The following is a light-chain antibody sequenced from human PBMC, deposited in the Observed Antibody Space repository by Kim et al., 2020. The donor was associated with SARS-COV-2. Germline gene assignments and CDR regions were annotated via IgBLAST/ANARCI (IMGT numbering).Light chain of an antibody. CDR3: QSYDSSLSGSGV. Sequence: VTISCTGSSSNIGAGYDVHWYQQLPETAPKLLIYGNNNRPSGVPDRFSGSKSGTSASLAITGLQAEDEADYYCQSYDSSLSGSGVFGTGTKVTVL. V-gene: IGLV1-40*01. J-gene: IGLJ1*01. CDR2: GNN. CDR1: SSNIGAGYD.